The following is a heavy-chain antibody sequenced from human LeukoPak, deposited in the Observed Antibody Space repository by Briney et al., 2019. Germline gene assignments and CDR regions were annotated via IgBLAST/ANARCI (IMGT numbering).Heavy chain of an antibody. Sequence: GASVTVSSKASGYTFTSYDINWVRQATGQGLEWMGWMNPNSGNTGYAQKFQGRVTMTRNTSISTAYMELSSLRSEDTAVYYCAGNYYGSGSYQEDWFDPWGQGTLVTDSS. CDR3: AGNYYGSGSYQEDWFDP. V-gene: IGHV1-8*01. CDR1: GYTFTSYD. CDR2: MNPNSGNT. J-gene: IGHJ5*02. D-gene: IGHD3-10*01.